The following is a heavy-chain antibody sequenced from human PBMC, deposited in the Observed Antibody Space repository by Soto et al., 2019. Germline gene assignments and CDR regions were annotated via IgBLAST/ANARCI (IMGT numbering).Heavy chain of an antibody. V-gene: IGHV3-23*01. CDR3: AKDHRAVAGTWVYYFDY. J-gene: IGHJ4*02. CDR2: ISGSGGST. CDR1: GFTFSSYA. D-gene: IGHD6-19*01. Sequence: LRLSCAASGFTFSSYAMSWVRQAPGKGLEWVSAISGSGGSTYYADSVKGRFTISRDNSKNTLYLQMNSLRAEDTAVYYCAKDHRAVAGTWVYYFDYWRQGTLVAV.